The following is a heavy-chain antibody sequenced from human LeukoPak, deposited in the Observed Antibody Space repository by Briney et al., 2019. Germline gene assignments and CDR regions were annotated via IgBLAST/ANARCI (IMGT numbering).Heavy chain of an antibody. CDR3: VRGSPGYSSSWHAY. CDR2: INSDATST. Sequence: GGSLRLSCAASGFMLSSTWMHWVRQAPGKGLVWVSRINSDATSTSYADSVRGRFAISRDDAKNTMYLQMNSLRAEDTAMYYCVRGSPGYSSSWHAYWGQGTLVTVSS. V-gene: IGHV3-74*01. D-gene: IGHD6-13*01. CDR1: GFMLSSTW. J-gene: IGHJ4*02.